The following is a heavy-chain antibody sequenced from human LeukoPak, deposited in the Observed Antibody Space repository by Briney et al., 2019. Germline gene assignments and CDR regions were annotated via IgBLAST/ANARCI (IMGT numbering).Heavy chain of an antibody. D-gene: IGHD6-19*01. Sequence: SVKVSCKASGYTFTSYGISWVRQAPGQGLEWMGGIIPIFGTANYAQKFQGRVTITADESTSTAYMELSSLRSEDTAVYYCARRNSGSSGWDDYFDYWGQGTLVTVSS. J-gene: IGHJ4*02. V-gene: IGHV1-69*13. CDR2: IIPIFGTA. CDR3: ARRNSGSSGWDDYFDY. CDR1: GYTFTSYG.